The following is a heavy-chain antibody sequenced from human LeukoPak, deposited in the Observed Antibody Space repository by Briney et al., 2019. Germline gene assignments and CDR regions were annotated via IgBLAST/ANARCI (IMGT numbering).Heavy chain of an antibody. J-gene: IGHJ3*02. CDR2: ISSSSSYI. V-gene: IGHV3-21*01. CDR3: AGGLDCSSTSCYGLYAFDI. CDR1: GFTFSSYS. D-gene: IGHD2-2*01. Sequence: PGGSLRLSCAASGFTFSSYSMNWVRQAPGKGLEWVSSISSSSSYIYYADSVKGRFTISRDNSKNTLYLQMNSLRAEDTAVYYCAGGLDCSSTSCYGLYAFDIWGQGTMVAVSS.